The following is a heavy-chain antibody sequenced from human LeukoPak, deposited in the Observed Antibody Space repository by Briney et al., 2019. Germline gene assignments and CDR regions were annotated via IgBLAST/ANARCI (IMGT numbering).Heavy chain of an antibody. CDR3: ARGADSGYSSDN. CDR2: ISYDGSKI. D-gene: IGHD3-9*01. Sequence: GGSLRLSCAASGFTFSNYGMQWVRQAPGKGLEWVAVISYDGSKIYYADSVKGRFTISRDNAKNTLYLQMNSLRAEDTAVYYCARGADSGYSSDNWGQGTLVSVSS. V-gene: IGHV3-30*03. CDR1: GFTFSNYG. J-gene: IGHJ4*02.